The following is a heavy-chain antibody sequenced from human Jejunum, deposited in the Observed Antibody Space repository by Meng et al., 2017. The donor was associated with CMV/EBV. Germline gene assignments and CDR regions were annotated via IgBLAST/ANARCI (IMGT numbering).Heavy chain of an antibody. Sequence: GFDFSIFEMNWVRQAPGKGLEWVSYISSSGSNMYYADSVKGRFTISRDNAKNSLYLQMNSLRAEDTAVYYCARDRDILTGPYYFDYWGQGTLVTVSS. CDR3: ARDRDILTGPYYFDY. V-gene: IGHV3-48*03. J-gene: IGHJ4*02. D-gene: IGHD3-9*01. CDR2: ISSSGSNM. CDR1: GFDFSIFE.